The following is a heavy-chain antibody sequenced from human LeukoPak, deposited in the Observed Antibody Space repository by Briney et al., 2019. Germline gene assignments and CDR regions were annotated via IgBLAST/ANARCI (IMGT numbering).Heavy chain of an antibody. CDR1: GGSISSRNW. CDR2: IYHSGST. J-gene: IGHJ4*02. D-gene: IGHD3-10*01. Sequence: SGTLSLTCAVSGGSISSRNWWSWVRQPPGKGLEWIGEIYHSGSTNYNPSLKSRVTISVDKSKNQFSLKLSSVTAADTAVYYCPRDRGSGSYHYFDYWGQGTLVTVSS. V-gene: IGHV4-4*02. CDR3: PRDRGSGSYHYFDY.